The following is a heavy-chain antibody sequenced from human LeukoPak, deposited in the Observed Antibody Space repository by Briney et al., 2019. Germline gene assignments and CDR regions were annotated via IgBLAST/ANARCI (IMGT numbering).Heavy chain of an antibody. J-gene: IGHJ4*02. Sequence: GGSLRLSCAASGFTFSYYGIHWVRQAPGKGLEWVAVISYDGSNKYYAGSLKGRFTISRDNSKSTLYLQMNSLRAEDTAVYYCAKDRQQLANLDYWGQGTLVIVSS. CDR1: GFTFSYYG. CDR2: ISYDGSNK. CDR3: AKDRQQLANLDY. V-gene: IGHV3-30*18. D-gene: IGHD6-13*01.